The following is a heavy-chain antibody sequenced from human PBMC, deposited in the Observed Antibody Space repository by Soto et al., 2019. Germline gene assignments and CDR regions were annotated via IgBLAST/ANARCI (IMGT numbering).Heavy chain of an antibody. CDR2: ISAYNGNT. J-gene: IGHJ4*02. CDR3: ARDSGNLGNWAYFFDY. V-gene: IGHV1-18*01. D-gene: IGHD7-27*01. CDR1: GYTFTSFG. Sequence: QGQLVQSGAEVKKPGASVKVSCKASGYTFTSFGISWVRQAPGQGLEWMGWISAYNGNTNYAQKVQGRVTMTTDTSTITAYMELRSLRSDDTAVYYCARDSGNLGNWAYFFDYWGQGTLVTVSS.